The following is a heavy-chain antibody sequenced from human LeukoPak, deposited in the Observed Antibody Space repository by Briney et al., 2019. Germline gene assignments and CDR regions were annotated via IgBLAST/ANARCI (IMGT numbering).Heavy chain of an antibody. CDR1: GGSISSYY. Sequence: SETLSLTCTVSGGSISSYYWSWIRQPPGKGLEWIGYIYYGGSTNYNPSLKSRVTISVDTSKNQFSLKLSSVTAVDTAVYYCARGIVVPAARFDPWGQGTLVTVSS. D-gene: IGHD2-2*01. CDR2: IYYGGST. V-gene: IGHV4-59*01. J-gene: IGHJ5*02. CDR3: ARGIVVPAARFDP.